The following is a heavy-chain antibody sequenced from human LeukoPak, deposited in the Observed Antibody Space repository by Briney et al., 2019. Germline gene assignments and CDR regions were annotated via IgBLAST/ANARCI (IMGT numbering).Heavy chain of an antibody. CDR2: INPNSGGT. D-gene: IGHD6-13*01. CDR1: GFTVTGYY. CDR3: ARDREQQLEF. J-gene: IGHJ4*02. V-gene: IGHV1-2*02. Sequence: ASVKVSCKASGFTVTGYYMHWVPQAPGQGLEWMGWINPNSGGTNYAQKFQGRVTMTRDTSISTAYMELSRLRSDDTAVYYCARDREQQLEFWGQGTLVTVSS.